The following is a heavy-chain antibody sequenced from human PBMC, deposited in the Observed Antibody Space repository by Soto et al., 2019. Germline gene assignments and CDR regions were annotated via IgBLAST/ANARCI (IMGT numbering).Heavy chain of an antibody. V-gene: IGHV3-48*02. CDR1: GFTFSSYS. CDR2: ISSSSSTI. J-gene: IGHJ6*02. CDR3: ARDCNYYYGMDV. Sequence: EVQLVESGGGLVQPGGSLRLSCAASGFTFSSYSMNWVRQAPGKGLEWVSYISSSSSTIYYAASVKGRFTISRDNAKNSLYLQMNSLRDEATAVYYCARDCNYYYGMDVWGQGTTVNVSS. D-gene: IGHD2-15*01.